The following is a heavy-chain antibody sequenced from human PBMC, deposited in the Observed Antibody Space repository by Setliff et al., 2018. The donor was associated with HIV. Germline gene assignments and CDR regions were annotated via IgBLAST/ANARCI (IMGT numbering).Heavy chain of an antibody. CDR2: TYYRGNT. CDR3: ASHLPPYSGNFDY. Sequence: SETLSLTCTVSGASISSSSYYWGWIRQPPGKGLEWIGTTYYRGNTYYNPSRKSRVTISVDTSKNQISLKLSSVTAADTAVYYCASHLPPYSGNFDYWGHGTLVTVSS. D-gene: IGHD1-26*01. CDR1: GASISSSSYY. V-gene: IGHV4-39*01. J-gene: IGHJ4*01.